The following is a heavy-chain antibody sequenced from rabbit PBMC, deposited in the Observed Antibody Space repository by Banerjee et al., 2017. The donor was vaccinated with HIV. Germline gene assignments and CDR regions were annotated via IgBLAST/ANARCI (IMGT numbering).Heavy chain of an antibody. CDR1: GFAFSSWG. CDR2: ITTSGSA. D-gene: IGHD4-1*01. Sequence: QEQLVESGGGLVTLGGSLKLSCKASGFAFSSWGVSWVRQAAGKGLEWIGYITTSGSAYYASWVNGRFTISKTSSTVDLKMTSLTAVDTATYFCARSWGSGWIYDFNLWGQGTL. J-gene: IGHJ4*01. V-gene: IGHV1S36*01. CDR3: ARSWGSGWIYDFNL.